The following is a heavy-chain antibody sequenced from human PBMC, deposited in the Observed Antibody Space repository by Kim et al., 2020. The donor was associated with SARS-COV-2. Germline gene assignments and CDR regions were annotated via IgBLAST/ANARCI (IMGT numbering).Heavy chain of an antibody. V-gene: IGHV3-33*05. CDR3: ARDRRECSGGSCYSAASMDV. CDR1: GFTFSSYG. CDR2: ISYDGSNK. D-gene: IGHD2-15*01. Sequence: GGSLRLSCAASGFTFSSYGMHWVRQAPGKGLEWVAVISYDGSNKYYADSVKGRFTISRDNSKNTLYLQMNSLRAEDTAVYYCARDRRECSGGSCYSAASMDVWSQGTTVTVSS. J-gene: IGHJ6*02.